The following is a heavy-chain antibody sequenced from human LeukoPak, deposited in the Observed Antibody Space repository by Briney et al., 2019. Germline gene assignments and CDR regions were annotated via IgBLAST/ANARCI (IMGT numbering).Heavy chain of an antibody. V-gene: IGHV3-48*03. CDR2: ISSSASTI. J-gene: IGHJ6*02. Sequence: GGSLRLSCAASGFTFSSYEMNWVRQAPGKGLEWISYISSSASTIYYADSVKGRFTISRDNAKNSLYLQMNSLRAEDTAVYYCARSDGSPPLYYYYYGMDVWGQGTTVTVSS. CDR3: ARSDGSPPLYYYYYGMDV. CDR1: GFTFSSYE. D-gene: IGHD1-26*01.